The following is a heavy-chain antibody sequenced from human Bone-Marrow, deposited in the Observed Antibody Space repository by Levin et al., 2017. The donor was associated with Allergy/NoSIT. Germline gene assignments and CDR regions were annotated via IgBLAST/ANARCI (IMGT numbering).Heavy chain of an antibody. Sequence: AGGSLRLSCTASGFTFSNFAMSWVRQAPGKGLEWVSGISGGGYSTNYADSVKGRFTISTDNSKNTLYLQMNSLRAEDTAVYYCAKDRYYYDDPRPSYYFDYWGQGSLVTFSS. CDR1: GFTFSNFA. J-gene: IGHJ4*02. D-gene: IGHD3-22*01. CDR3: AKDRYYYDDPRPSYYFDY. V-gene: IGHV3-23*01. CDR2: ISGGGYST.